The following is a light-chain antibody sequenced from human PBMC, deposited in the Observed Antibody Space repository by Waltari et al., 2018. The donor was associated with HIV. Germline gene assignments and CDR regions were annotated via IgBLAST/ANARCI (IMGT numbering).Light chain of an antibody. CDR3: SSYTSSNTLV. J-gene: IGLJ1*01. Sequence: QSALTQPASVSGSPGQSITISCTGTRSAIGGYNYVSWYQHHPGKAPKLMIYEVSNRPSGVSNRFSGSKSGNTASLTISGLQAEDEADYYCSSYTSSNTLVFGTGTKVTVL. V-gene: IGLV2-14*01. CDR1: RSAIGGYNY. CDR2: EVS.